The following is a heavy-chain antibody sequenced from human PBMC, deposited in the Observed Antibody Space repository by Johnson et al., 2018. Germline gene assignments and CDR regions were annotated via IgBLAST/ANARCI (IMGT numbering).Heavy chain of an antibody. CDR3: ISDPANGLPDAFAM. V-gene: IGHV3-74*01. CDR2: INPEQTRR. Sequence: EVQLVETGGGLVQPGGSLRLSCAASGFTYSAYSMHWVRQAPGKGLVWVSYINPEQTRRRYADSVWGRFTNSRDNAKNTLYLQMNSLRVEDTAVYYCISDPANGLPDAFAMWGQGTMVTVSS. CDR1: GFTYSAYS. J-gene: IGHJ3*02. D-gene: IGHD2-15*01.